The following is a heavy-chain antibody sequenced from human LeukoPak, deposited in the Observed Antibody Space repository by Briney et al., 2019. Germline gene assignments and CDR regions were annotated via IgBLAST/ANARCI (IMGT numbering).Heavy chain of an antibody. V-gene: IGHV1-2*02. CDR2: INPNSGGT. CDR1: GYTFTGYY. J-gene: IGHJ6*02. Sequence: ASVKVSCKASGYTFTGYYMHWVRQAPGQGLEWMGWINPNSGGTNYAQKFQGRVTMTRDTSISTAYMELSRLRSDDTAVYYCARGKLQPILVYCYYGMDVWGQGTTVTVSS. D-gene: IGHD6-13*01. CDR3: ARGKLQPILVYCYYGMDV.